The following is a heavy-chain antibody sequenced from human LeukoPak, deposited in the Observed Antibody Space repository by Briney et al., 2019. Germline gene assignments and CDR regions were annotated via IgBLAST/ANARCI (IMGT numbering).Heavy chain of an antibody. CDR2: IYPDDSDT. V-gene: IGHV5-51*01. J-gene: IGHJ4*02. Sequence: GESLKISCKGSGYSFSSYWIGWLRQLPGKGLEWMGIIYPDDSDTRYRPSFQGQVSLSADKSTSTAYLQWDSLKASDTAIYYCARQHYYNSSGFDSWGQGTLVTVSS. CDR3: ARQHYYNSSGFDS. D-gene: IGHD3-22*01. CDR1: GYSFSSYW.